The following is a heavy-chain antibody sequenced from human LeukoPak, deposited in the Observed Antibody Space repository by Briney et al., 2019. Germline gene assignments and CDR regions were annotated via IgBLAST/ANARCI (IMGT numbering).Heavy chain of an antibody. CDR1: GYTFTGHY. D-gene: IGHD3-10*01. Sequence: GASVKVSCKASGYTFTGHYMNWVRQAPGQGLEWMGWINPNSGGTNYAQKFQGRVTMTRDTSISTAYMELSSLRSDDTDVYYCAREYGSGVYYPLGYWGQGTLVTVSS. CDR3: AREYGSGVYYPLGY. V-gene: IGHV1-2*02. CDR2: INPNSGGT. J-gene: IGHJ4*02.